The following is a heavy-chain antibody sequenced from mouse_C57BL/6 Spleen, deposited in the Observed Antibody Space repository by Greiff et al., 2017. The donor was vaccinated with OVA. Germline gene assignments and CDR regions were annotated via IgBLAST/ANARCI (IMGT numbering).Heavy chain of an antibody. CDR1: GYTFTSYD. J-gene: IGHJ1*03. CDR2: IYPRDGST. Sequence: VKLQESGPELVKPGASVKLSCKASGYTFTSYDINWVKQRPGQGLEWIGWIYPRDGSTKYNEKFKGKATLTVDTSSSTAYMELHSLTSEDSAVYFCARGGALTGMDFDVWGTGTTVTVSS. CDR3: ARGGALTGMDFDV. V-gene: IGHV1-85*01. D-gene: IGHD4-1*01.